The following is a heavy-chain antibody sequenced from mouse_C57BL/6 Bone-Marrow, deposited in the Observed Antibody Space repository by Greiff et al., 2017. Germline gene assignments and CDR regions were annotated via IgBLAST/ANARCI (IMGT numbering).Heavy chain of an antibody. CDR1: GYAFTNYL. D-gene: IGHD1-1*01. V-gene: IGHV1-54*01. CDR3: AREGFYYGSSYVEFAY. J-gene: IGHJ3*01. CDR2: INPGSGGT. Sequence: QVQLKESGAELVRPGTSVKVSCKASGYAFTNYLIEWVKQRPGQGLEWIGVINPGSGGTNYNEKFKGKATLTADKSSSTAYMQLSSLTSEDSAVYFCAREGFYYGSSYVEFAYWGQGTLVTVSA.